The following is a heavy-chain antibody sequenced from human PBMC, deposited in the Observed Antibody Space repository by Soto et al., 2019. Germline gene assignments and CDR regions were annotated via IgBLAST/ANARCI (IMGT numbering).Heavy chain of an antibody. CDR2: IYHSGST. CDR3: AGRQYYYDSSGYPDDY. J-gene: IGHJ4*02. Sequence: GNLSLTCAVICYSIISSNWWSAVGHPPGKGLEWIGEIYHSGSTNYNPSLKSRVTISVDKSKNQFSLKLSSVTAADTAVYYCAGRQYYYDSSGYPDDYWGQGTLVTVS. D-gene: IGHD3-22*01. CDR1: CYSIISSNW. V-gene: IGHV4-4*02.